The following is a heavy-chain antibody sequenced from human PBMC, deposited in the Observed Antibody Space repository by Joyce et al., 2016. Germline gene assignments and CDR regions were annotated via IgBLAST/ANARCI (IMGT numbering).Heavy chain of an antibody. Sequence: QVQLVQSGAEVKKPGSSVKVACKASGGTFDSYGINWVRQAPGHGLEWMGGIVPIVGTANYAQKFQGRVTITADKSTSTAYMELGGLRSDDTAIYYCARAGEIVTTQFGYWGQGTLVTVSS. J-gene: IGHJ4*02. D-gene: IGHD5-12*01. CDR3: ARAGEIVTTQFGY. V-gene: IGHV1-69*06. CDR2: IVPIVGTA. CDR1: GGTFDSYG.